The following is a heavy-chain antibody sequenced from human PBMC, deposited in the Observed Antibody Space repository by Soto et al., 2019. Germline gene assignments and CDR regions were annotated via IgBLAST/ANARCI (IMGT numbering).Heavy chain of an antibody. J-gene: IGHJ4*02. V-gene: IGHV1-46*03. CDR2: INPSGGST. CDR1: GYTFTSXY. D-gene: IGHD5-18*01. Sequence: VASVKVSCKACGYTFTSXYMHWVRQALGQGLEWMGIINPSGGSTSYAQKFQGRVTMTRDTSTSTVYMELSSLKIDDTAVYYCTSRRDWTAVDPFDYWGLGTLVTSPQ. CDR3: TSRRDWTAVDPFDY.